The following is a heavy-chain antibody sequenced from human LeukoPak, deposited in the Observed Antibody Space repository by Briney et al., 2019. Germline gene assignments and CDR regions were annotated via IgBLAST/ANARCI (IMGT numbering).Heavy chain of an antibody. CDR2: ISSGSSYT. V-gene: IGHV3-11*03. J-gene: IGHJ4*02. D-gene: IGHD1-26*01. CDR3: ARSGSYLTHYFDY. Sequence: GGSLRLSCAASGFTFSDYYMSWIRQAPGKGLEWVSYISSGSSYTNYADSVKGRSTISRDNAKNSLCLQMNSLRAEDTAVYYCARSGSYLTHYFDYWGQGTLVTVSS. CDR1: GFTFSDYY.